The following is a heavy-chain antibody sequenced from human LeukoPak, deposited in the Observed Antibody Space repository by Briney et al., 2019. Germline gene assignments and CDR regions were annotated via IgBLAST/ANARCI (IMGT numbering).Heavy chain of an antibody. CDR3: AGGVGATTYF. D-gene: IGHD1-26*01. V-gene: IGHV4-39*07. CDR2: IYYGGST. J-gene: IGHJ4*02. Sequence: SETLSLTCTVSGVSISSSDEDWGWIRQPPGKGLEWIGVIYYGGSTYNHPSLKSRVTISMDTSKSQFSLRLTSVTAADTAVYYCAGGVGATTYFWGQGTLVTVSS. CDR1: GVSISSSDED.